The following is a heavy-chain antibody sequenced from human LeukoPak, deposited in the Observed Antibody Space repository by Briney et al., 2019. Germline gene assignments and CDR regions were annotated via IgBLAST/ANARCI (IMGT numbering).Heavy chain of an antibody. D-gene: IGHD2-2*01. CDR2: FDPEDGET. J-gene: IGHJ3*02. CDR1: GYTLTELS. CDR3: ATAPRAPPSGYQLLLDDAFDI. Sequence: ASVKVSCKVSGYTLTELSMHWVRQAPGKGLEWMGGFDPEDGETIYAQKFQGRVTMTEDTSTDTAYMELSSLRSEDTAVYYCATAPRAPPSGYQLLLDDAFDIWGQGTMVTVSS. V-gene: IGHV1-24*01.